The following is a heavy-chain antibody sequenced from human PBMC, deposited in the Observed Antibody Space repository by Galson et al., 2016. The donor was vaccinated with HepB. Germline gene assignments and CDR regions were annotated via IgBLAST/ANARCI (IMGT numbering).Heavy chain of an antibody. V-gene: IGHV1-69*13. CDR1: GDAFSSFD. CDR3: AAEYRDHRDKALDY. Sequence: SVKVSCKASGDAFSSFDLNWVRQAPGQGLEWMGGIIPIFGTPKYAQKFQGRITISADESTTTAYMELSSLNSSDTGVYYCAAEYRDHRDKALDYWGQGALVSVSP. CDR2: IIPIFGTP. J-gene: IGHJ4*02. D-gene: IGHD2/OR15-2a*01.